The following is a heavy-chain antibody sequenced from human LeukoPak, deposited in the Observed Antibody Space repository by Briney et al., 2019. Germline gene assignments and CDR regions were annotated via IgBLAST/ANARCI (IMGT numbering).Heavy chain of an antibody. V-gene: IGHV3-21*01. CDR3: ARDLVGAIADAFDI. CDR1: GFTFSSYS. J-gene: IGHJ3*02. CDR2: ISSGSDSI. Sequence: GGSLRLSCAASGFTFSSYSMNWVRLAPGKGLDWVSSISSGSDSIFYADSVRDRFTISRDNAKNSLYLQMNSLRAEDTAVYYCARDLVGAIADAFDIWGQGTMVTVSS. D-gene: IGHD1-26*01.